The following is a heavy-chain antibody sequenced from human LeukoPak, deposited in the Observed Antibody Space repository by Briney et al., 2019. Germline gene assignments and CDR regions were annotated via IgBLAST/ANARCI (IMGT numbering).Heavy chain of an antibody. CDR3: ARGLLSYGAPSHFDY. V-gene: IGHV1-69*13. J-gene: IGHJ4*02. D-gene: IGHD4-17*01. CDR2: ITPIFGTA. Sequence: ASVKVSCKASGGTFSSYAISWVRQAPGQGLEWMGGITPIFGTANYAQKFQGRVTITADESTSTAYMELSSLRSEDTAVYYCARGLLSYGAPSHFDYWGQGTLVTVSS. CDR1: GGTFSSYA.